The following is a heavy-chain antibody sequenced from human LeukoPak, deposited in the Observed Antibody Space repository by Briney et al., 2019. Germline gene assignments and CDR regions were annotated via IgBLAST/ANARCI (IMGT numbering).Heavy chain of an antibody. Sequence: SETLSLTCTVSGGSISSSSYYWGWIRQPPGKGLEWIGSIYYSGSIYYNPSLKSRVTISVDTSKNQFSLKLSSVTAADTAVYYCARELFRSGSYRKDAFDIWGQGTMVTVSS. CDR3: ARELFRSGSYRKDAFDI. CDR1: GGSISSSSYY. D-gene: IGHD1-26*01. CDR2: IYYSGSI. V-gene: IGHV4-39*07. J-gene: IGHJ3*02.